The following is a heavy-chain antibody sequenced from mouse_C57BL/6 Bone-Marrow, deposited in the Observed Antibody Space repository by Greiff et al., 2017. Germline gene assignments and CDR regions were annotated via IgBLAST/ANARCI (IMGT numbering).Heavy chain of an antibody. D-gene: IGHD2-4*01. Sequence: VQLQQPGAELVKPGASVKVSCKASGYTFTSYWMHWVKQRPGQGLEWIGRIHPSDSDTNYNQKFKGKATLTVDKSSSTAYMQLSSLTSEDSAVYYCAIGDDYDWVAYWGQGTLVTVSA. V-gene: IGHV1-74*01. CDR3: AIGDDYDWVAY. CDR2: IHPSDSDT. J-gene: IGHJ3*01. CDR1: GYTFTSYW.